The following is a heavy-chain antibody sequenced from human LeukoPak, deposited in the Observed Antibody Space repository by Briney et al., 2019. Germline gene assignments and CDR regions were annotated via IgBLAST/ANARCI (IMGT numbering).Heavy chain of an antibody. CDR3: ARAPYDIVTGYYYYMDV. CDR2: IYTSGST. J-gene: IGHJ6*03. D-gene: IGHD3-9*01. V-gene: IGHV4-61*02. CDR1: GGSIRSDSYY. Sequence: SQTLSLTCTVSGGSIRSDSYYWSWIRQPAGKGLEWIGRIYTSGSTKNNPSLKSRVTISADTSKNQFSLKLSSVTAADTAVYFCARAPYDIVTGYYYYMDVWGKGTTATVSS.